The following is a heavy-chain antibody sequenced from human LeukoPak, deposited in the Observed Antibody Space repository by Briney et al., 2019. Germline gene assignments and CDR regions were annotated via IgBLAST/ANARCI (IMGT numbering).Heavy chain of an antibody. CDR2: IYYGGGT. CDR1: GDSISSSFYY. Sequence: PSETLSLTCTVSGDSISSSFYYWGWIRQPPGKGLEWIGSIYYGGGTHYNPSLKSRATISVDTSKNQFSLKLSSVTAADTAVYYCARGPYFYDYGDYVIGVGFDYWGQGTLVTVSS. CDR3: ARGPYFYDYGDYVIGVGFDY. D-gene: IGHD4-17*01. J-gene: IGHJ4*02. V-gene: IGHV4-39*07.